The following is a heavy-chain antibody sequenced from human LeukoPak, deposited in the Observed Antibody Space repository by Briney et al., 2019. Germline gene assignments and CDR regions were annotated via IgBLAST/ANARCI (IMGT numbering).Heavy chain of an antibody. Sequence: SVTVSCKASGGTFSSYAISWVRQAPGQGLEWMGGIIPIFGTANYAQKFQGRVTITADESTSTAYMELSSLRSEDTAVYYCARARGIAAAGTTYFDYWGQGTLVTVSS. CDR3: ARARGIAAAGTTYFDY. V-gene: IGHV1-69*01. CDR1: GGTFSSYA. J-gene: IGHJ4*02. CDR2: IIPIFGTA. D-gene: IGHD6-13*01.